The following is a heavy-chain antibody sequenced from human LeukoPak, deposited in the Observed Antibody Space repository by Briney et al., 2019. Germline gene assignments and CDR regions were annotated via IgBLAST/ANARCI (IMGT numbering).Heavy chain of an antibody. V-gene: IGHV3-7*01. D-gene: IGHD2-21*01. Sequence: PGGSLRLSCAASGFSFSNYWMTWVRQGPGKGLEWVANIKQDGSEKYYVDSVKGRFTISGDNAKNSLYLQMNSLRAEDTAVYYCASTLWWDTGFDYWGQGTLVTVSS. J-gene: IGHJ4*02. CDR3: ASTLWWDTGFDY. CDR1: GFSFSNYW. CDR2: IKQDGSEK.